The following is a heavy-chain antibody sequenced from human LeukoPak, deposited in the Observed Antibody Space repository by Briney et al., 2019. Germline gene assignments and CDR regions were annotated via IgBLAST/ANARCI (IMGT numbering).Heavy chain of an antibody. CDR1: GGSFSGYY. Sequence: SETLSLTCAVYGGSFSGYYWSWIRQPPGKGLEWIGEINHSGSTNYNPSLKSRVTISVDTSKNQFSLKLSSVTAADTAVYYCARALLGMGGRNYDFYFDYWGQGTLVTVSS. CDR2: INHSGST. D-gene: IGHD3-3*01. J-gene: IGHJ4*02. CDR3: ARALLGMGGRNYDFYFDY. V-gene: IGHV4-34*01.